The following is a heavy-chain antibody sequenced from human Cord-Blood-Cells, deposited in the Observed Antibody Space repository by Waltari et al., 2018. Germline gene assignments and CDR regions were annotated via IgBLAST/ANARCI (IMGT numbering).Heavy chain of an antibody. CDR3: ARPNSSGYYDAFDI. J-gene: IGHJ3*02. D-gene: IGHD3-22*01. CDR2: INPTGGGT. V-gene: IGHV1-2*02. Sequence: QVQLVKSGAEVKKPGASVKVSCQASGYTFTGYYMHWVRPAPGQGLEWMGWINPTGGGTNYAQKFQGRVTMTRDTSISTAYMELSRLRSDDTAVYYCARPNSSGYYDAFDIWGQGTMVTVSS. CDR1: GYTFTGYY.